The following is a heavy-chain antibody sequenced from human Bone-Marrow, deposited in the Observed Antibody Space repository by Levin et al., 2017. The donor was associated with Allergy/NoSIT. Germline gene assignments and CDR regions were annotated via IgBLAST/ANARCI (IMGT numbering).Heavy chain of an antibody. CDR2: INHNGRT. V-gene: IGHV4-34*01. D-gene: IGHD1-1*01. CDR3: ARGRVGTTTGRWFDP. CDR1: GESFNGYF. J-gene: IGHJ5*02. Sequence: SETLSLTCAVYGESFNGYFWTWIRQSPRQGLEWIGEINHNGRTIYNSSLKSRVTMSVDTSKKEVSLKLNSVTATDSAVYYCARGRVGTTTGRWFDPWGPGTLVTVSP.